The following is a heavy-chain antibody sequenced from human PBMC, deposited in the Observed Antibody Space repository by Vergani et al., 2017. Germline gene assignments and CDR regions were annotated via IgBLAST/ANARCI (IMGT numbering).Heavy chain of an antibody. CDR2: IYTSGST. D-gene: IGHD2-8*01. Sequence: QVQLQESGPGLVKPSETLSLTCTVSGGSISSYYWSWIRQPAGKGLEWIGRIYTSGSTNYNPSLKSRVTISVDTSKNQFSLKLSSVTAADTAVYYCARVVRYCTNGVCYRGVDYWGQGTLVTVSS. CDR1: GGSISSYY. J-gene: IGHJ4*02. V-gene: IGHV4-4*07. CDR3: ARVVRYCTNGVCYRGVDY.